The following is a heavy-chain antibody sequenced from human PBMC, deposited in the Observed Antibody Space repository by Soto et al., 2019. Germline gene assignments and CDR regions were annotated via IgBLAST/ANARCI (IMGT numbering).Heavy chain of an antibody. CDR1: GFTFTNYW. V-gene: IGHV3-74*01. D-gene: IGHD4-17*01. J-gene: IGHJ6*02. CDR2: ISSDGTST. CDR3: ARDLRTYEYGMDL. Sequence: PVGSLRLSCAASGFTFTNYWMHWVRQAPGKGLVWVSRISSDGTSTTYADSVKGRFTISRDNAKNTLYLQVNSLRAEDTAVYYCARDLRTYEYGMDLWGQGTTVTVSS.